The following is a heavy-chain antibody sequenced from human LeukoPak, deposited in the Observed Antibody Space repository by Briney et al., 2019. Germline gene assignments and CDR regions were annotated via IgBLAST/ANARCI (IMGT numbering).Heavy chain of an antibody. Sequence: GASVKVSCKASGGTFSSYAISWVRQAPGQGLEWMGGVIPIFGTANYAQKFQGRVTITADESTSTAYMDLSSLRSEDTAVYYCARYAPYDKNWFDPWGQGTLVTVSS. CDR3: ARYAPYDKNWFDP. CDR2: VIPIFGTA. V-gene: IGHV1-69*13. J-gene: IGHJ5*02. D-gene: IGHD3-9*01. CDR1: GGTFSSYA.